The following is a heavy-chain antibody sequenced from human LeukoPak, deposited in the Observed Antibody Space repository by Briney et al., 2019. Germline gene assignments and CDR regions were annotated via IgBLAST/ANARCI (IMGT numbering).Heavy chain of an antibody. D-gene: IGHD2-2*01. V-gene: IGHV4-59*01. CDR1: GGSISSYY. J-gene: IGHJ4*02. Sequence: SETLSLTCTVSGGSISSYYWSWIRQPPGKVLEWIGYIYYSGSTNYNPSLKSRVTISVDTSKNQFSLKLSSVTAADTAVYYCARVGRYCSSTSCYHPIDYWGQGTLVTVSS. CDR2: IYYSGST. CDR3: ARVGRYCSSTSCYHPIDY.